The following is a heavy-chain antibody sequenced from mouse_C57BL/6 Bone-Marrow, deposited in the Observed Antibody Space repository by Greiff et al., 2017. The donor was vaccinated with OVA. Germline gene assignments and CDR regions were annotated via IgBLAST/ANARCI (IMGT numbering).Heavy chain of an antibody. Sequence: VQLQQSGAELARPGASVKLSCKASGYTFTSYGISWVKQRTGQGLEWIGEIYPRSGNTYYNEKFKGKATLTADKSSSTAYMELRSLTSEDSAVYFCARGAYWYFDVWGTGTTVTVSS. CDR3: ARGAYWYFDV. CDR2: IYPRSGNT. CDR1: GYTFTSYG. V-gene: IGHV1-81*01. J-gene: IGHJ1*03.